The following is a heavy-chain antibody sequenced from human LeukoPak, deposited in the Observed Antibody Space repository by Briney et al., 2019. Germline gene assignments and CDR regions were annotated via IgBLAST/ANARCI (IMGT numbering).Heavy chain of an antibody. CDR2: ITWNGGST. V-gene: IGHV3-20*04. CDR3: AAAGRGDRSGYYY. CDR1: GFTFDDYG. J-gene: IGHJ4*02. Sequence: GGSLRLSCAASGFTFDDYGMNWVRQAPGKGLEWVSGITWNGGSTGYADSVKGRFTVSRDNAKNSLYLQMNSLRAEDTGVYYCAAAGRGDRSGYYYWGQGTLVTVSS. D-gene: IGHD3-22*01.